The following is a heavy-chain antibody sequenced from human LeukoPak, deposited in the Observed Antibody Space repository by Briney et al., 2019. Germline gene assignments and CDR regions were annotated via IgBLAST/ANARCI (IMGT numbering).Heavy chain of an antibody. D-gene: IGHD6-19*01. CDR1: GGSFSGYY. CDR3: ARGTLYSGWSYYFDY. V-gene: IGHV4-34*01. CDR2: VYYSGTT. Sequence: SETLSLTCAVYGGSFSGYYWGWLRQPPGKALEWIGSVYYSGTTSYNPSLKSRVTISVDMSKNHFSLRLSSVTAADTAMYYCARGTLYSGWSYYFDYWGQGSQVTVSS. J-gene: IGHJ4*02.